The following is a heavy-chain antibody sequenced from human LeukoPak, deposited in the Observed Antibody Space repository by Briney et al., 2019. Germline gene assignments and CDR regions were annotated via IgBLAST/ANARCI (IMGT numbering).Heavy chain of an antibody. V-gene: IGHV1-46*01. D-gene: IGHD6-13*01. CDR3: ATADSSSWYASLPYYYYGMDV. Sequence: ASVKVSCKASGYTFTSYYMYWVRQAPGQGLEWMGIINPSGGSTSYAQKFQGRVTMTRDTSTGTVYMELSSLRSEDTAVYYCATADSSSWYASLPYYYYGMDVWGQGTTVTVSS. CDR2: INPSGGST. J-gene: IGHJ6*02. CDR1: GYTFTSYY.